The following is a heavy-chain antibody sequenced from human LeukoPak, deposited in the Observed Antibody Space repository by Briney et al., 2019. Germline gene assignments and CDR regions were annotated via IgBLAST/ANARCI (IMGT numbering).Heavy chain of an antibody. Sequence: GGSLRLPCAASGFTFSSYWMHWVRQAPGKGLVWVSRINSDGSSTSYADSVKGRFTISRDNAKNTLYLQMNSLRAEDTAVYYCARDRVWVGATYYYYYGMDVWGQGTTVTVSS. CDR1: GFTFSSYW. D-gene: IGHD1-26*01. CDR2: INSDGSST. J-gene: IGHJ6*02. V-gene: IGHV3-74*01. CDR3: ARDRVWVGATYYYYYGMDV.